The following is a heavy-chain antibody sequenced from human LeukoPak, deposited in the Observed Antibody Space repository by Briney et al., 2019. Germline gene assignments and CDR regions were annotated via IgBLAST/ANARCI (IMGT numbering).Heavy chain of an antibody. Sequence: SQTLSLTCTVSGGSISSGGYYWSWIRQHPGKGLEWIGYIYYSGSTYYNPSLKSRVTISVDTSKNQFSLKLSSVTAADTAVYHCARTYMTSARFDPWGQGTLVTVSS. J-gene: IGHJ5*02. V-gene: IGHV4-31*03. D-gene: IGHD2-21*02. CDR3: ARTYMTSARFDP. CDR1: GGSISSGGYY. CDR2: IYYSGST.